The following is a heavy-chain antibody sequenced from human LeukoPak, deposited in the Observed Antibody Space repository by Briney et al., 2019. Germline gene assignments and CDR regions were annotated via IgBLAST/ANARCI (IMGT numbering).Heavy chain of an antibody. CDR2: INPNSGGT. CDR3: AREAGVYPVEWELYYFDY. CDR1: GYTFTGYY. V-gene: IGHV1-2*06. J-gene: IGHJ4*02. Sequence: APVKVSCKASGYTFTGYYMHWVRQAPGQGLEWMGRINPNSGGTNYAQKFQGRVTMTRDTSISTAYMELSRLRSDDTAVYYCAREAGVYPVEWELYYFDYWGQGTLVTVSS. D-gene: IGHD1-26*01.